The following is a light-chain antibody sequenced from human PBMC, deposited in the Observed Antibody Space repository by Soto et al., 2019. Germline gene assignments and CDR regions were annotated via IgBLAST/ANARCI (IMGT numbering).Light chain of an antibody. CDR1: QSVSSY. V-gene: IGKV3-11*01. CDR2: DAS. Sequence: EIVLTQSPATLSLSPGERATLSCRASQSVSSYLAWYQQKPGQAPRLLIYDASNRATGIPARFSGSGSGTDFTLTISSLEPEDFAIYYCQHRRNWPLTFGGGTKV. CDR3: QHRRNWPLT. J-gene: IGKJ4*01.